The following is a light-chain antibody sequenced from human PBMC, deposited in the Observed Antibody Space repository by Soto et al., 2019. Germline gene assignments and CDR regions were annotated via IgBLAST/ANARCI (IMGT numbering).Light chain of an antibody. CDR1: SSDVGGYNY. J-gene: IGLJ1*01. CDR2: EVT. V-gene: IGLV2-14*01. Sequence: QSVLTQPASVSGSPGQSITISCTGTSSDVGGYNYVSWHQQHPGKAPKLIIYEVTNRPSGISYRFSGSKSGNTASLTISGLQAEDEADYYCSSHTSSNTRVFGTGTQLTVL. CDR3: SSHTSSNTRV.